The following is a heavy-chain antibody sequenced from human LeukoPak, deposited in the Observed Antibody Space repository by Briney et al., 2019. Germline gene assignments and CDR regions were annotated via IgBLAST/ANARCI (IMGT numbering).Heavy chain of an antibody. Sequence: PSETLSLTCTVSGGSISSSSYYWGWIRQPPGTGLEWIGSIYYSGSTYYNPSLKSRVTISVDTSKNQFSLKLSSVTAADTAVYYCARQELGYYYMDVWGKGTTVTVSS. CDR3: ARQELGYYYMDV. V-gene: IGHV4-39*01. D-gene: IGHD7-27*01. J-gene: IGHJ6*03. CDR1: GGSISSSSYY. CDR2: IYYSGST.